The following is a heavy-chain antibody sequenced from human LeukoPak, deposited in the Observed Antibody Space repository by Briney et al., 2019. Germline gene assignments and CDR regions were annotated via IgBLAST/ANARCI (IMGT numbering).Heavy chain of an antibody. Sequence: EPGGSLRLSCAASGFTFSTYGMHWVRQAPGKGLEWVAIKSYDGGHKYYADFVKGRFTISRDNSKNTLYLQMNSLRAEDTAVYYCAKIAAAGTPDYWGQGTLVTVSS. D-gene: IGHD6-13*01. J-gene: IGHJ4*02. CDR2: KSYDGGHK. CDR3: AKIAAAGTPDY. V-gene: IGHV3-30*18. CDR1: GFTFSTYG.